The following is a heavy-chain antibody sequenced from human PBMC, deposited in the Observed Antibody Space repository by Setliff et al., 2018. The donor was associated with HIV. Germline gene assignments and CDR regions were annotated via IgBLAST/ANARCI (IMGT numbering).Heavy chain of an antibody. CDR2: IRSRPNSYAT. D-gene: IGHD4-17*01. CDR1: GFTFSDSA. Sequence: PGGSLRLSCAASGFTFSDSAIHWVRQASGKGLEWVGRIRSRPNSYATTYAASVQGRFTISRDDSKNTAYLQMDRLRTEDTAVYYCTRHETTAYWGQGTLVTVSS. V-gene: IGHV3-73*01. J-gene: IGHJ4*02. CDR3: TRHETTAY.